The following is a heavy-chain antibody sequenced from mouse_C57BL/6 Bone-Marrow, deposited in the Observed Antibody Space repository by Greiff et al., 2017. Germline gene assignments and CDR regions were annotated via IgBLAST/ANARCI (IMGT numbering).Heavy chain of an antibody. CDR1: GFNIKDDY. V-gene: IGHV14-4*01. Sequence: VKLQESGAELVRPGASVKLSCTASGFNIKDDYMHWVKQRPEQGLEWIGWIDPENGDTEYASKFQGKATITADTSSNTAYLQLSSLTSEDTAVYYCTTFITTVVADYWGQGTTLTVSS. CDR2: IDPENGDT. CDR3: TTFITTVVADY. D-gene: IGHD1-1*01. J-gene: IGHJ2*01.